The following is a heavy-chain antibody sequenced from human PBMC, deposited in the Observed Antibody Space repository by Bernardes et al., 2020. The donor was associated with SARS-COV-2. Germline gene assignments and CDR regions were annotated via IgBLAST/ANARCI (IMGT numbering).Heavy chain of an antibody. CDR3: ARDTLRDGMDV. J-gene: IGHJ6*02. CDR2: IYYSGST. CDR1: GGSISSYY. Sequence: TLSLTCTVPGGSISSYYWSWIRQPPGKGLEWIGYIYYSGSTNYNPPLKSRVTISVDTSRNQFSLKLSSVTAADTAVYYCARDTLRDGMDVWGQGTTVTVSS. V-gene: IGHV4-59*01.